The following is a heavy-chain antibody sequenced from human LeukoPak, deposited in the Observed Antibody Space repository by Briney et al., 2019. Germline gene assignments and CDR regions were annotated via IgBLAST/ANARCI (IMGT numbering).Heavy chain of an antibody. J-gene: IGHJ5*02. V-gene: IGHV4-34*01. Sequence: GSLRLSCAASGFTFDDYGMSWIRQPPGKGLEWIGEINHSGSTYYNPSLKSRVTISVDTSKNQFSLKLSSVTAADTAVYYCARDHGDYNVNWFDPWGQGTLVTVSS. D-gene: IGHD4-17*01. CDR2: INHSGST. CDR1: GFTFDDYG. CDR3: ARDHGDYNVNWFDP.